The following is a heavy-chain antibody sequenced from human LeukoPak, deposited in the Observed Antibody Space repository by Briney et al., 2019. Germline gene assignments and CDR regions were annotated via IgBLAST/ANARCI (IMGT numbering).Heavy chain of an antibody. CDR1: GFTSSSYW. CDR2: IKQDGSEK. CDR3: ARGIRFLEWSYDAFDI. V-gene: IGHV3-7*01. J-gene: IGHJ3*02. Sequence: PGGSLRLSCAASGFTSSSYWMSWVRQAPGKGLEWVANIKQDGSEKYYVDSVKGRFTISRDNAKNSLYLQMNSLRAEDTAVYYCARGIRFLEWSYDAFDIWGQGTMVTVSS. D-gene: IGHD3-3*01.